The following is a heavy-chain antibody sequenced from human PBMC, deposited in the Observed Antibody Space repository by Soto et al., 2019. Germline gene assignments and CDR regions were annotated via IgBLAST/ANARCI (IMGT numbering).Heavy chain of an antibody. CDR3: ARFKWAYNWNDLLYYMDV. Sequence: VQLVQSGAEVKKPGASVKVSCEASRYTFTSYDINWVRQATGQGLEWMGWMNPNSGNTGYAQKFQGRVTMTRNTSISTAYMELSSLRSEDTAVYYCARFKWAYNWNDLLYYMDVWGKGTTVTVSS. D-gene: IGHD1-20*01. V-gene: IGHV1-8*01. CDR1: RYTFTSYD. J-gene: IGHJ6*03. CDR2: MNPNSGNT.